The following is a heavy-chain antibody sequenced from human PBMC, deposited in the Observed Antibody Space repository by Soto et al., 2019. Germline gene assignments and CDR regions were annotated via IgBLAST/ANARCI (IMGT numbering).Heavy chain of an antibody. CDR3: ATYTITFGGVIVISHYYGMDV. V-gene: IGHV1-24*01. CDR1: GYTLTELS. J-gene: IGHJ6*02. D-gene: IGHD3-16*02. CDR2: FDPEDGET. Sequence: ASVKVSCKVSGYTLTELSMHWVRQAPGKGLEWMGGFDPEDGETIYAQKFQGRVTMTEDTSTDTAYMELSSLRSEDTAVYYCATYTITFGGVIVISHYYGMDVWGQGTTVTVS.